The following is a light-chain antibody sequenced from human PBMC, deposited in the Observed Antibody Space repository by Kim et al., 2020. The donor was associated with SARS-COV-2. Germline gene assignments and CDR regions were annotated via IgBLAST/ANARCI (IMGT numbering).Light chain of an antibody. Sequence: QSALTQPASVSGSPGQSITISCTGTSSDVGGYNYVSWYQQHPGKAPKLIIYDVSKRPSGVSNRFSGSKSGNTASLTISGLQAEDEADYYCSSYAGSITWVFGGGTKVTV. V-gene: IGLV2-14*03. CDR2: DVS. CDR3: SSYAGSITWV. J-gene: IGLJ3*02. CDR1: SSDVGGYNY.